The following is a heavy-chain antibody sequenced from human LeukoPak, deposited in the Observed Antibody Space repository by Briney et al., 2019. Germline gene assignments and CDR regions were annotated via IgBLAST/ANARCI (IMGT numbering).Heavy chain of an antibody. V-gene: IGHV4-59*01. CDR3: ARGSITNYAFDI. Sequence: SETLSLTCTVSGGSISSYYWSWVRQPPGKGLEWIGYIYYSGSTNYNPSLKSRVTISVDTSKNQFSLKLSSVTAADTAVYYCARGSITNYAFDIWGQGTMVTVSS. J-gene: IGHJ3*02. CDR2: IYYSGST. D-gene: IGHD3-3*01. CDR1: GGSISSYY.